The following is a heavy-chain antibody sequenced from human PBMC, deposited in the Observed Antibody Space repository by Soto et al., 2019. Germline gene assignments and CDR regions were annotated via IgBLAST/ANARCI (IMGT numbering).Heavy chain of an antibody. CDR2: ISNNGVST. D-gene: IGHD2-2*01. CDR1: GFSFSNYA. CDR3: ATAVPYQMLSDFDY. Sequence: EVQLVESGGILVQPGGSLRLSCVASGFSFSNYAMHWVRQAPGKGLEYVSAISNNGVSTYYANSVKGRFIISRDNSKNTLYFKMGSLSAEDMAVYYCATAVPYQMLSDFDYWGQGTLVTV. J-gene: IGHJ4*02. V-gene: IGHV3-64*01.